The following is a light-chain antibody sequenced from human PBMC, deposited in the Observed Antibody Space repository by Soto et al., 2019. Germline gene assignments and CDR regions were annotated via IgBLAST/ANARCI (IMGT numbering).Light chain of an antibody. V-gene: IGLV4-60*02. J-gene: IGLJ3*02. CDR1: SGHSSYI. CDR3: ETWDSNTRV. Sequence: QSVLTQSSSASASLGSSVKLTCTLSSGHSSYIIAWHQQQPGKAPRYLMKLEGSGSYNKGSGVPDRFSGSSSGADRYLTISNLQFEDEADYYCETWDSNTRVCGGGTKLDRP. CDR2: LEGSGSY.